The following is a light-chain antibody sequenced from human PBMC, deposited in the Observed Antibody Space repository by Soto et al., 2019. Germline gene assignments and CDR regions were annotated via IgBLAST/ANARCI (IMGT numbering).Light chain of an antibody. CDR3: QQLFMYPPS. Sequence: IQLTQSPSSLSASVGDRVTITCRASQGIINYLAWYQQKPGKAPKLLIYGASTLQSGDPSRFGGSGSGTNFNLTVSSLQPEDFATYYCQQLFMYPPSIGPGTQVAIK. V-gene: IGKV1-9*01. J-gene: IGKJ3*01. CDR1: QGIINY. CDR2: GAS.